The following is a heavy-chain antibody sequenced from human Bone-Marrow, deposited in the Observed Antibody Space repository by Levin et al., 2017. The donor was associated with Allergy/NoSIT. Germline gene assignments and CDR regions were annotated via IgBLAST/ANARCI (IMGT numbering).Heavy chain of an antibody. Sequence: PGESLKISCGASGFIFSDYGMHWVRQAPGKGLEWVALVASGGSSQYYADSVKGRFTISRDNSKNTLYLQMNSLRVEDTAVYYCASAGVTSGTDAFDIWGQGTMVSVSS. CDR1: GFIFSDYG. CDR3: ASAGVTSGTDAFDI. V-gene: IGHV3-33*05. D-gene: IGHD1-26*01. CDR2: VASGGSSQ. J-gene: IGHJ3*02.